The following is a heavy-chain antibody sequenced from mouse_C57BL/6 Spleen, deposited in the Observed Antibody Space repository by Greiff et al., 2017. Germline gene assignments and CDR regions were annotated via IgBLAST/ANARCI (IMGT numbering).Heavy chain of an antibody. Sequence: QVQLKESGAELVRPGTSVKVSCKASGYAFTNYLIEWVKQRPGQGLEWIGVINPGSGGTNYNEKFKGKATLTADKSSSTAYMQLSSLTSEDSAVYFGARAGDYYAMDYWGQGTSVTVSS. CDR1: GYAFTNYL. D-gene: IGHD3-1*01. CDR2: INPGSGGT. CDR3: ARAGDYYAMDY. V-gene: IGHV1-54*01. J-gene: IGHJ4*01.